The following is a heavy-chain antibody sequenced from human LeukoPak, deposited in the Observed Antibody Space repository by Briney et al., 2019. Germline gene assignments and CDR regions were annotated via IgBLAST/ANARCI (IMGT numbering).Heavy chain of an antibody. D-gene: IGHD5/OR15-5a*01. V-gene: IGHV3-30-3*01. J-gene: IGHJ4*02. Sequence: PGGSLRLSCAASGFPCTVYPTHWVRQAPGKGLEWVSVSSSDETYKFYADSVRGRFTISRDNSKNRLYLQMSDLRAEDTAVYFCARSVSGVWLFDYWGRGTLVTVSS. CDR3: ARSVSGVWLFDY. CDR1: GFPCTVYP. CDR2: SSSDETYK.